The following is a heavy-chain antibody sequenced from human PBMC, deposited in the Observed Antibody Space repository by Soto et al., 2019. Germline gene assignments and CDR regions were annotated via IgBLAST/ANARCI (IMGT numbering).Heavy chain of an antibody. CDR1: GFTFSSYG. CDR2: IWYDGSNK. Sequence: QVQLVESGGGVVQPGRSLRLSCAASGFTFSSYGMHWVRQAPGKGLEWVAVIWYDGSNKYYADSVKGRFTISRDNSKNTLYLQMNSLRAEDTAVYYCAREEVLLWFGLYYYGMDVWGQGTTVTVSS. V-gene: IGHV3-33*01. CDR3: AREEVLLWFGLYYYGMDV. D-gene: IGHD3-10*01. J-gene: IGHJ6*02.